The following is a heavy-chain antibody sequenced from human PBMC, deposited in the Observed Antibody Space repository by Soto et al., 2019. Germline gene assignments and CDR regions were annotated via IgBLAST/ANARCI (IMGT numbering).Heavy chain of an antibody. CDR2: ISDTGSTI. Sequence: PGGSLRLSCVVSGFSFISHEMSWVRQAPGKGLEWVSSISDTGSTIHYADSVKGRFTISRDNAGNSLFLQLNSLRAEDTAVYYCARVFRLTTIIKLDVFDLWGLGTMVTVSS. D-gene: IGHD3-22*01. CDR1: GFSFISHE. V-gene: IGHV3-48*03. CDR3: ARVFRLTTIIKLDVFDL. J-gene: IGHJ3*01.